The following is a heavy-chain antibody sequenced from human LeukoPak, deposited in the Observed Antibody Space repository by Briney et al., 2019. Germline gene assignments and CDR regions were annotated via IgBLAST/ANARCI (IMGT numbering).Heavy chain of an antibody. CDR3: GHGSGSYYNAPFHFDY. CDR2: INTNTGNP. V-gene: IGHV7-4-1*02. D-gene: IGHD3-10*01. CDR1: GYTFTSYA. Sequence: ASVKVSCKASGYTFTSYAMNWVRQAPGQGLEWMGWINTNTGNPTYAQGFTGRFVFSLDTSVSTAYLQISSLKAEDTAVYYCGHGSGSYYNAPFHFDYWGQGTLVTVSS. J-gene: IGHJ4*02.